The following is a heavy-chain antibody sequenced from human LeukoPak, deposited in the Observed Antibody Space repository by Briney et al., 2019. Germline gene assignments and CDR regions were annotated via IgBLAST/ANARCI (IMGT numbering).Heavy chain of an antibody. Sequence: SETLSLTCAVSGGSISSGGYSWSWIRQPPGKGLEWIGYIYHSGSTYYNPSLKSRVTISVDTSKNQFSLKLSSVTAADTAVYYCARGAVTTFDYWGQGTLVTVSS. CDR2: IYHSGST. J-gene: IGHJ4*02. D-gene: IGHD4-17*01. V-gene: IGHV4-30-2*01. CDR3: ARGAVTTFDY. CDR1: GGSISSGGYS.